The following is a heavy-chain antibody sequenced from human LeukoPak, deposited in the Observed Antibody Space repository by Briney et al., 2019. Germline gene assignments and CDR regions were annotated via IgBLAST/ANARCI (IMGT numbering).Heavy chain of an antibody. J-gene: IGHJ5*02. CDR3: AREVRGVVNWFDP. V-gene: IGHV1-8*01. Sequence: ASVKVSCKASGFTFTSYDINWVRQATGQGLEWMGWMNPNSGNTGYAQKFQGRVTMTRNTSISTAYMELSSLRSEDTAVYYCAREVRGVVNWFDPWGQGTLVTVSS. D-gene: IGHD3-10*01. CDR1: GFTFTSYD. CDR2: MNPNSGNT.